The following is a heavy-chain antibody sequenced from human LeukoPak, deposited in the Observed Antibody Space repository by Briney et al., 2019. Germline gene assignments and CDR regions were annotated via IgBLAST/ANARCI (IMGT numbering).Heavy chain of an antibody. V-gene: IGHV1-69*10. Sequence: GASVKVSCKASGGTFSSYAISWVRQAPGQGLEWMGWIIPILGIANYAQKFQGRVTITADKSTSTAYMELSSLRSEDTAVYYCARDLTGDSSGCFDYWGQGTLVTVSS. CDR2: IIPILGIA. J-gene: IGHJ4*02. D-gene: IGHD6-19*01. CDR3: ARDLTGDSSGCFDY. CDR1: GGTFSSYA.